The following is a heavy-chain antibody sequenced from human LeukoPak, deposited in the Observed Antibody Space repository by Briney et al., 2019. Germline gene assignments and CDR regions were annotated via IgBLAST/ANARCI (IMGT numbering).Heavy chain of an antibody. D-gene: IGHD6-19*01. V-gene: IGHV1-8*01. Sequence: ASVKVSCKASGYTFTSYDINWARQATGQGLEWMGWMNPNSGNTGYAQKFQGRVTMTRNTSISTAYMELSSLRSEDTAVYYCARARPGIAVAGRGYYFDYWGQGTLVTVSS. CDR1: GYTFTSYD. CDR3: ARARPGIAVAGRGYYFDY. CDR2: MNPNSGNT. J-gene: IGHJ4*02.